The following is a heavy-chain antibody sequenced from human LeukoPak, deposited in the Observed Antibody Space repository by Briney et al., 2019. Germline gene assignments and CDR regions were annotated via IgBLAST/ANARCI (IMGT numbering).Heavy chain of an antibody. J-gene: IGHJ4*02. Sequence: SETLSLTCTVSGGSISSYYWSWIRQPPGKGLEWIGEINHSGSTNYNPSLKSRVTISVDTSKNQFSLKLSSVTAADTAVYYCARGYGDYTLYFDYWGQGTLVTVSS. CDR1: GGSISSYY. D-gene: IGHD4-17*01. V-gene: IGHV4-34*01. CDR2: INHSGST. CDR3: ARGYGDYTLYFDY.